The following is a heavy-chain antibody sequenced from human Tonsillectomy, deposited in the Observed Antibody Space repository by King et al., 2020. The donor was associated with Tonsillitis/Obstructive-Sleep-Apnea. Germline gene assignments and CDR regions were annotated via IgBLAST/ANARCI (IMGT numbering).Heavy chain of an antibody. CDR2: IYTTGGT. CDR3: ARESPYDMTSNYYLVFDY. J-gene: IGHJ4*02. CDR1: DDSFSDYS. V-gene: IGHV4-4*07. Sequence: QLQESGPGLVKPSETLSLTCSVSDDSFSDYSWSWIRQPAGKGLEWIGHIYTTGGTNYNPSLRSRVTMSVDTSRSQFSLKLTSVTAADTAVYYCARESPYDMTSNYYLVFDYWGQGTLVTVSS. D-gene: IGHD3-22*01.